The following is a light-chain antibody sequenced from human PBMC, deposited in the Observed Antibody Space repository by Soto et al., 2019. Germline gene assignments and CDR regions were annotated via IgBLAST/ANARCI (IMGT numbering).Light chain of an antibody. Sequence: QSVLTQPPSASGTPGQRVTISCSGSSSNIGSNTVNWYQQLPGTAPKLLIYSNNQRLSGVPDRFSGSKSGTSASLAISGLQSEDEADYYCAAWDDSLNGPLYVFGTGTKVTVL. J-gene: IGLJ1*01. CDR2: SNN. V-gene: IGLV1-44*01. CDR3: AAWDDSLNGPLYV. CDR1: SSNIGSNT.